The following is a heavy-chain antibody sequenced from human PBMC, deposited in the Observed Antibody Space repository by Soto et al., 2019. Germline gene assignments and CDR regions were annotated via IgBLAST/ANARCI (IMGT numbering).Heavy chain of an antibody. CDR2: ISYDGSNK. D-gene: IGHD3-3*01. V-gene: IGHV3-30-3*01. CDR3: ASWNY. CDR1: GFTFSSYA. Sequence: QVQLVESGGGVVQPGRSLRLSCAASGFTFSSYAMHWVHQAPGKGLEWVAVISYDGSNKYYADSVKGRFTISRDNSKNTLYLQMNSLRAEDTAVYYCASWNYWGQGTLVTVSS. J-gene: IGHJ4*02.